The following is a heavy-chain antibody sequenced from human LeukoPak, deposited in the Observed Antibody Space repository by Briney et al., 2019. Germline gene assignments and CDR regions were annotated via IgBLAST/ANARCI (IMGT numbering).Heavy chain of an antibody. J-gene: IGHJ4*02. V-gene: IGHV1-69-2*01. CDR1: GYTFTDYY. D-gene: IGHD3-10*01. CDR2: VDPEDGET. Sequence: GASVKVSCKASGYTFTDYYMHWVQQAPGKGLEWMGRVDPEDGETIYAEKFQGRVTITADTSTDTAYMERSSLRSEDTAVYYCATGESLDYWGQGTLVTVSS. CDR3: ATGESLDY.